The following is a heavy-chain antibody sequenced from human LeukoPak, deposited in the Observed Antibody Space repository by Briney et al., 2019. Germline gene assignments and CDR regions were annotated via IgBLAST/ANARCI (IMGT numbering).Heavy chain of an antibody. V-gene: IGHV1-69*06. Sequence: SVKVSCKASGGTFIIYAISWVRQAPGQGLEWMGGIIPIFGTANYAQKFQGRVTITADKSTSTAYMELSSLRSEDTAVYYCATSTHDSSAYYIVGVDCWGQGTLVTVSS. CDR1: GGTFIIYA. CDR3: ATSTHDSSAYYIVGVDC. CDR2: IIPIFGTA. D-gene: IGHD3-22*01. J-gene: IGHJ4*02.